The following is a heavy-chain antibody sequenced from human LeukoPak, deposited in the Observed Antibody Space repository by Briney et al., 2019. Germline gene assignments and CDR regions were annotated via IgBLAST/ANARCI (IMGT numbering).Heavy chain of an antibody. D-gene: IGHD5-24*01. CDR2: ISYDGSNK. V-gene: IGHV3-30*18. CDR3: AKSKMTTGAFDI. J-gene: IGHJ3*02. Sequence: GGSLRLSCVASGFTFSSFAMSWVRQAPGKGLEWVAVISYDGSNKYYADSVKGRFTISRDNSKNTLYLQMNSLRAEDTAVYYCAKSKMTTGAFDIWGQGTMVTVSS. CDR1: GFTFSSFA.